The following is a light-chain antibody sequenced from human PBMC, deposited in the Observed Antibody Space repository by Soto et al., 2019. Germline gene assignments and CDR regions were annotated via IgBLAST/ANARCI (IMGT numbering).Light chain of an antibody. CDR2: DAS. CDR3: QNYSTVWA. V-gene: IGKV1-5*01. Sequence: DIQMTQSPSTLSSSVGDRVTITCRASQSISRGLAWYQQKPGKAPNVLIYDASTLESGVPSRFSGSGSGTEFTLTISSLQPEDFATYYCQNYSTVWAFGQGTKVDIK. CDR1: QSISRG. J-gene: IGKJ1*01.